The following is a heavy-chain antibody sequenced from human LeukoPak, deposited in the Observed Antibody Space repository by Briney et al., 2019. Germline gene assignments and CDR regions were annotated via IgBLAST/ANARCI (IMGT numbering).Heavy chain of an antibody. J-gene: IGHJ3*02. V-gene: IGHV4-59*01. CDR1: GGSISSYY. CDR2: IYYSGST. Sequence: SETLSLTCTVSGGSISSYYWSWIRQPPGKGLEWIANIYYSGSTNYNPSLKSRVTISVDTSKNQFSLRLSSVAAADTAVYYCARDRYSSGWGAFDIWGQGTMVTVSS. CDR3: ARDRYSSGWGAFDI. D-gene: IGHD6-19*01.